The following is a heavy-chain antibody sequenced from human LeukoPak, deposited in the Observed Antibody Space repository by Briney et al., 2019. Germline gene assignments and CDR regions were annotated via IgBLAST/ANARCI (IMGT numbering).Heavy chain of an antibody. CDR2: INPNSGGT. Sequence: GASVTVFCKASGYTFTGYYMHWVRQAPGQGLEWMGWINPNSGGTNYAQKFQGRVTMTRDTSISTAYMELSRLRSDDTAVYYCARDLAPGDTAMAHYYYYGMDVWGQGATVTVSS. D-gene: IGHD5-18*01. V-gene: IGHV1-2*02. CDR1: GYTFTGYY. J-gene: IGHJ6*02. CDR3: ARDLAPGDTAMAHYYYYGMDV.